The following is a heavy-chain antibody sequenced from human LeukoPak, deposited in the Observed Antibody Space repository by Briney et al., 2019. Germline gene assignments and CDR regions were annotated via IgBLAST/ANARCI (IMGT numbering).Heavy chain of an antibody. Sequence: SETLSLTCAVYGGSFSGYYWSWIRQPPGKGLEWIGEINHSGSTNYNPSLKSRVTMSVDTSKNQFSLKLSSVTAADTAVYYCARDRNSGSHYAFDIWGQGTMVTVSS. V-gene: IGHV4-34*01. D-gene: IGHD1-26*01. CDR2: INHSGST. CDR3: ARDRNSGSHYAFDI. J-gene: IGHJ3*02. CDR1: GGSFSGYY.